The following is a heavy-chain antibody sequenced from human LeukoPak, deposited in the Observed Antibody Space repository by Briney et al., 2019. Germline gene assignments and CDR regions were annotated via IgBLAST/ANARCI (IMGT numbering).Heavy chain of an antibody. CDR2: ISGSGGST. V-gene: IGHV3-23*01. J-gene: IGHJ6*02. CDR3: ARNNGMDV. CDR1: GFTFSSYA. Sequence: GGSLRLSCAASGFTFSSYAMNWVRQAPGKGLEWVSVISGSGGSTNYADFVKGRFTISRDNSKNTLYLQMNSLRAEDTALYHCARNNGMDVWGQGTTVIVSS.